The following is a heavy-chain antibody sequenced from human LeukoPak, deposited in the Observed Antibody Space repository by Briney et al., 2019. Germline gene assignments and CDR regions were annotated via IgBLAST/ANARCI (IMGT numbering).Heavy chain of an antibody. CDR3: ARYYDSSGYYPSYYYYGMDV. CDR1: GFTLSSNW. CDR2: INHDGSGT. V-gene: IGHV3-74*01. Sequence: GGSLRLSCVVSGFTLSSNWMHWVRQPPGKGLVWVSRINHDGSGTSYADSVKGRFTISRDDAKNTLYLQMNSLRAEDTAVYYCARYYDSSGYYPSYYYYGMDVWGQGTTVTVSS. D-gene: IGHD3-22*01. J-gene: IGHJ6*02.